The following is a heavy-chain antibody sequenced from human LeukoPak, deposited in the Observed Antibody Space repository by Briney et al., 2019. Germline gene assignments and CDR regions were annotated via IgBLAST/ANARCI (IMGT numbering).Heavy chain of an antibody. V-gene: IGHV1-2*02. Sequence: ASVKVSCKASGYTFTGYYLHWVRQAPGQGLEWMGWINPDSGGTNYAQKFKGRVTMTRDTSISTAYMELSGLSSDDTAVYYCARDPIVQAGYYYGMDVWGQGTTVTVSS. CDR3: ARDPIVQAGYYYGMDV. D-gene: IGHD2/OR15-2a*01. CDR1: GYTFTGYY. CDR2: INPDSGGT. J-gene: IGHJ6*02.